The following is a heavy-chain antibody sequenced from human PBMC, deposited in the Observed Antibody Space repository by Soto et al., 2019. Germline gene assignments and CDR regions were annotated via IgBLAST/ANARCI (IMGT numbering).Heavy chain of an antibody. CDR2: IYSGGST. CDR3: AREKGNSNWNCYFDY. V-gene: IGHV3-23*01. J-gene: IGHJ4*02. D-gene: IGHD1-7*01. CDR1: GFTFSSYA. Sequence: EVQLLESGGGLVQPGGSLRLSCAASGFTFSSYAMSWVRQAPGKGLEWVSAIYSGGSTYYADSVKGRFTISRDNSKNTLYLQMNSLRAEDTAVYYCAREKGNSNWNCYFDYWGQGTLVTVSS.